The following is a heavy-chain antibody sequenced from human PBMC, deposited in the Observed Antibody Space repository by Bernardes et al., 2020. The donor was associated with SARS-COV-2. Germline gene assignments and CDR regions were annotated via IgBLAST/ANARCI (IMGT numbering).Heavy chain of an antibody. J-gene: IGHJ4*02. Sequence: GGSLRLSRAASGFTFSDSWMSWVRQATGKGLEWVANIKQDGSERDYVDSVRGRFTISRDNAKNSLYLQMNSLRAEDTAIYYCVPHLPFDYWGQGTLVTVSS. CDR3: VPHLPFDY. CDR1: GFTFSDSW. V-gene: IGHV3-7*02. CDR2: IKQDGSER.